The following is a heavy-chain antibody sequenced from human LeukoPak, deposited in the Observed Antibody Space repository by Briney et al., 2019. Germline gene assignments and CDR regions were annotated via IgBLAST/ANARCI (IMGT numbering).Heavy chain of an antibody. J-gene: IGHJ4*02. CDR3: ARGRTFDN. CDR1: GGSISSYF. Sequence: PSETLSLTCTVSGGSISSYFWSWIRQPPGKGLGWMGNIYDRGSTKYNPSLKSRATISVDTSNNQFTLSLSSVTAADTAVYYCARGRTFDNWGQGTLVTVSS. V-gene: IGHV4-59*01. CDR2: IYDRGST.